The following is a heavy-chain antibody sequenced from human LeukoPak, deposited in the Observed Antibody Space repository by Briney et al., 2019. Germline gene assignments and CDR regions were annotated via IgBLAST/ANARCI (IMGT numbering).Heavy chain of an antibody. V-gene: IGHV1-2*06. CDR3: ASLNKDSSGWYSDY. CDR2: INPNSGGT. D-gene: IGHD6-19*01. CDR1: GYTFTGCY. J-gene: IGHJ4*02. Sequence: ASVKVSCKASGYTFTGCYMHWVRQAPGQGLEWMGRINPNSGGTNYAQKFQGRVTMTRDTSISTAYMELSRLRSDDTAVYYCASLNKDSSGWYSDYWGQGTLVTVSS.